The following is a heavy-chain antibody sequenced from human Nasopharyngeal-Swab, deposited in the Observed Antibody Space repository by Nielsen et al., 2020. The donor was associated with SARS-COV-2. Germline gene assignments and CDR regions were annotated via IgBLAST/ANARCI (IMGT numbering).Heavy chain of an antibody. CDR1: WFIFRNAW. J-gene: IGHJ4*02. CDR3: TTDRFYDYVWRSYRPNDY. D-gene: IGHD3-16*02. CDR2: IKSKTDGGTT. Sequence: SPMPPRAALWFIFRNAWMSWVRQAPGKGAEVVCRIKSKTDGGTTDYAAPAKGRFTLSSNNSKTTLYLQMNSLKTEDTAVYYCTTDRFYDYVWRSYRPNDYWGQGTLVTVSS. V-gene: IGHV3-15*01.